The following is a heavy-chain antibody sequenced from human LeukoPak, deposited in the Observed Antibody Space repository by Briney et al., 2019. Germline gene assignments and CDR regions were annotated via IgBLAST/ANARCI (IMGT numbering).Heavy chain of an antibody. Sequence: GGSLRLSCAASGFTFSSYAMHWVRQAPGKGLEWVAVISYDGSNKYYADSVKGRFTISRDNAKNSLYLQMNSLRAEDTAVYYCARVNNGFLEWHPHSHFDYWGQGTLVTVSS. CDR3: ARVNNGFLEWHPHSHFDY. CDR1: GFTFSSYA. V-gene: IGHV3-30-3*01. J-gene: IGHJ4*02. CDR2: ISYDGSNK. D-gene: IGHD3-3*01.